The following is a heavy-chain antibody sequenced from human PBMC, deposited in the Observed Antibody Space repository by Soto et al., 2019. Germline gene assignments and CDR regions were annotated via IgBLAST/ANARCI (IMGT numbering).Heavy chain of an antibody. D-gene: IGHD6-6*01. CDR3: ARDPGITARPDAFDI. Sequence: QVQLQESGPGLVKPSETLSLTCTVSGGSVSSGSYCRSWIRQPPGKGLEWIGYIYYTGSTNYNPSLKSRVTISVDTSKNQFSLKLSSVTAADTAVYYCARDPGITARPDAFDIWGQGTMVTVSS. V-gene: IGHV4-61*01. J-gene: IGHJ3*02. CDR2: IYYTGST. CDR1: GGSVSSGSYC.